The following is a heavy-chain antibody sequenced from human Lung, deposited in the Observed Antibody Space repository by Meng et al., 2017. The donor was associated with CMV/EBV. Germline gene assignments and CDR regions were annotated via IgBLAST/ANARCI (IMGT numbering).Heavy chain of an antibody. Sequence: ASXXVSCKASGYTFTSYDINWVRQATGQGLEWMGWMNPNSGNTGYAQKFQGRVTITRNTSISTAYMELSSLRSEDTAVYYCARGSSSYFEYWAQGTLVTVSS. CDR3: ARGSSSYFEY. D-gene: IGHD6-13*01. J-gene: IGHJ4*02. V-gene: IGHV1-8*03. CDR1: GYTFTSYD. CDR2: MNPNSGNT.